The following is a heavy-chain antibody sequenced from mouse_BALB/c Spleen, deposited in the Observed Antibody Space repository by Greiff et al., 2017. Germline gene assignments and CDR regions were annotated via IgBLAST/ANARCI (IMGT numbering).Heavy chain of an antibody. Sequence: VKLMESGGGLVQPGGSLRLSCATSGFTFTDYYMSWVRQPPGKALEWLGFIRNKANGYTTEYSASVKGRFTISRDNSQSILYLQMNTLRAEDSATYYCARDYGNYFDYWGQGTTLTVSS. V-gene: IGHV7-3*02. CDR2: IRNKANGYTT. CDR1: GFTFTDYY. CDR3: ARDYGNYFDY. J-gene: IGHJ2*01. D-gene: IGHD2-1*01.